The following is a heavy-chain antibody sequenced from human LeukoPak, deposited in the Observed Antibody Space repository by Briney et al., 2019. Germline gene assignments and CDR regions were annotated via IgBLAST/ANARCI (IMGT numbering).Heavy chain of an antibody. Sequence: PGGTLRLSCAASGFTFSSYGMSRVRQAPGKGLEWVSAISGSGGSTYYADSVKGRFTISRDNAKNSLYLQMTSLRAEDTAVYYCARDIGYPSGGLLGLFDPWGQGTLVTVSS. V-gene: IGHV3-23*01. CDR1: GFTFSSYG. CDR2: ISGSGGST. J-gene: IGHJ5*02. D-gene: IGHD3-10*01. CDR3: ARDIGYPSGGLLGLFDP.